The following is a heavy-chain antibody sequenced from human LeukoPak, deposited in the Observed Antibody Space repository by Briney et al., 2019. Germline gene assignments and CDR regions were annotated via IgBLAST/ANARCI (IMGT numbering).Heavy chain of an antibody. D-gene: IGHD4-17*01. CDR2: INGRGIT. Sequence: GGSLRLSCTASGFTFSSYTMSWVRQAPGGGLEWLSAINGRGITYYAGSVKGRFTISRDNSENTLYLQMNSLTVDDTAVYFCAKERQTGDYFTSDYWGQGTLVTVSS. J-gene: IGHJ4*02. CDR3: AKERQTGDYFTSDY. CDR1: GFTFSSYT. V-gene: IGHV3-23*01.